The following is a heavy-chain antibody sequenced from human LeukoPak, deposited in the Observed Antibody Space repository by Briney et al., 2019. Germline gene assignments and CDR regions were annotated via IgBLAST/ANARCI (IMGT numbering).Heavy chain of an antibody. CDR1: GFTFSSSG. J-gene: IGHJ4*02. CDR3: AKEYCSNSVCHSLDY. CDR2: ISYDGSNK. Sequence: HPGGSLRLSCAASGFTFSSSGMHWVRQAPGKGLEWVAVISYDGSNKYYADSVKGRFTFSRDNSKNTLYLQMNSLRAEDTAVYYCAKEYCSNSVCHSLDYWGQGTLVTVSS. D-gene: IGHD2-8*01. V-gene: IGHV3-30*18.